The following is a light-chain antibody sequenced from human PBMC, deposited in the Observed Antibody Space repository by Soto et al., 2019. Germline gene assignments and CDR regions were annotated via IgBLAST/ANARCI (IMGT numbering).Light chain of an antibody. CDR3: QHLSSYQLT. Sequence: IQLTQSPSSLSASVGDRVTITCRASQGISSYLAWYQQKPGEAPKLLIYAASASESGVPSRFSGSGSGTDFTLTISSLQPEDFATSYCQHLSSYQLTFGQGTRLEIK. CDR2: AAS. CDR1: QGISSY. J-gene: IGKJ5*01. V-gene: IGKV1-9*01.